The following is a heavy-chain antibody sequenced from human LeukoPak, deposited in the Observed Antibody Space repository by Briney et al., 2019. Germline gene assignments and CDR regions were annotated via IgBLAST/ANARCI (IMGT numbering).Heavy chain of an antibody. CDR1: GGSISNYY. Sequence: KSSETLSLTCSVSGGSISNYYWSWIRQPPGKGLEWIGYIYYSGSTNYNPSPKSRVSISVDTSKNQFSLKLSSVTAADTAVYYCARAGGYIYGDGGLMLDYWGQGTLVTVSS. J-gene: IGHJ4*02. CDR2: IYYSGST. D-gene: IGHD5-18*01. V-gene: IGHV4-59*01. CDR3: ARAGGYIYGDGGLMLDY.